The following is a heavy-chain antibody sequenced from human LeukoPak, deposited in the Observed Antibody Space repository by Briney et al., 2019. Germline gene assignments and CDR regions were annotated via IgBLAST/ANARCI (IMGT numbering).Heavy chain of an antibody. CDR1: GRPMSRRH. V-gene: IGHV4-4*07. J-gene: IGHJ4*02. CDR3: TRDRYSQGPPYYFES. D-gene: IGHD5-18*01. CDR2: LYSSGST. Sequence: SDTLCLTCTVSGRPMSRRHVSRIRQPAAQGMAWIERLYSSGSTFYNNSLKSRVTMSVDTSKNQFSLKLVSVTAADTAVYYCTRDRYSQGPPYYFESWGQGTLVTVSS.